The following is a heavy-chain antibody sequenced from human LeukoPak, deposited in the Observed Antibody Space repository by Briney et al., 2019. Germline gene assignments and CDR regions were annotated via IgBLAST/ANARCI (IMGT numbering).Heavy chain of an antibody. CDR2: ISGSGGST. CDR1: GFTFSIYA. CDR3: AKSSGGSYSFDY. J-gene: IGHJ4*02. D-gene: IGHD1-26*01. V-gene: IGHV3-23*01. Sequence: GGSLRLSCGASGFTFSIYAMSWVRQAPGKGLEWVAAISGSGGSTYYADSVKGRFTISRDNSKNTLYLQMNSLRAEDTAVYYCAKSSGGSYSFDYWGQGTLVTVSS.